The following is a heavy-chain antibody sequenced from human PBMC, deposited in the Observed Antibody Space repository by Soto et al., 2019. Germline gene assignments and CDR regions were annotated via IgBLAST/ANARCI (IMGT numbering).Heavy chain of an antibody. D-gene: IGHD3-22*01. CDR1: GFTFSSYW. CDR2: INSDGSST. Sequence: PGGSLRLSCAASGFTFSSYWMHWVRQAPGKGLVWVSRINSDGSSTSYADSVKGRFTISRDNAKNTLYLQMNSLRAEDTAVYSCARPNPYYDRAFDTWGQGTMVTVSS. V-gene: IGHV3-74*01. J-gene: IGHJ5*01. CDR3: ARPNPYYDRAFDT.